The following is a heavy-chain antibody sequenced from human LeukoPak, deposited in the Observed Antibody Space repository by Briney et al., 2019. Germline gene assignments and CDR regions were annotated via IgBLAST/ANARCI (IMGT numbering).Heavy chain of an antibody. CDR1: GYTFTSYG. Sequence: GASVKVSCKASGYTFTSYGIGWVRQAPGQGLEWMGWISAYNGNTNYAQKLQGRVTMTTDTSTSTAYMELRSLRSDDTAVYYCARVKGDYYDSSGYYYEDGYWGQGTLVTVSS. CDR2: ISAYNGNT. CDR3: ARVKGDYYDSSGYYYEDGY. J-gene: IGHJ4*02. D-gene: IGHD3-22*01. V-gene: IGHV1-18*01.